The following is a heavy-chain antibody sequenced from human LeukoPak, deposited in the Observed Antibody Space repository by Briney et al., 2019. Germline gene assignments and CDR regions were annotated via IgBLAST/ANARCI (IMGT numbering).Heavy chain of an antibody. CDR3: ASAYSGSYYFDY. CDR1: GFTFSSYS. D-gene: IGHD1-26*01. Sequence: GGSLRLSCAAAGFTFSSYSMNWVRQAPGKGLEWVSSISSSSSYIYYEDSVKGRFTISRDNAKNSLYLQMNSLRAEDTAVYYCASAYSGSYYFDYWGQGTLVTVSS. CDR2: ISSSSSYI. J-gene: IGHJ4*02. V-gene: IGHV3-21*01.